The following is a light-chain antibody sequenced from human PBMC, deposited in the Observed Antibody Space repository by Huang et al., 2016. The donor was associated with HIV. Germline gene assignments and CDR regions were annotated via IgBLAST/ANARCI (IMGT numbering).Light chain of an antibody. J-gene: IGKJ1*01. CDR2: CGS. Sequence: DIVMTQSPDSLAVSLGERATITCKSSQNILNSYTNKNYLAWYQKKSGHPPRLLIYCGSTRESGVPERVSGSESGTDFTLTIDSLQSEDIAFCYCHQYYETPGTFGQGTQVEI. V-gene: IGKV4-1*01. CDR1: QNILNSYTNKNY. CDR3: HQYYETPGT.